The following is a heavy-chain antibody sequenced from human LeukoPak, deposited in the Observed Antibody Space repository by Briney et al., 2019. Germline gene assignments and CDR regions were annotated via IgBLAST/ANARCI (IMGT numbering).Heavy chain of an antibody. D-gene: IGHD4-17*01. V-gene: IGHV4-34*01. CDR1: GGSFSGYY. J-gene: IGHJ3*02. Sequence: PSETLSLTCAVYGGSFSGYYWSWIRQPPGEGLEWIGEINHSGSTNYNPSLKSRVTISVDTSKNQFSLKLSSVTAADTAVYYCARGYGEVAFDIWGQGTMVTVSS. CDR2: INHSGST. CDR3: ARGYGEVAFDI.